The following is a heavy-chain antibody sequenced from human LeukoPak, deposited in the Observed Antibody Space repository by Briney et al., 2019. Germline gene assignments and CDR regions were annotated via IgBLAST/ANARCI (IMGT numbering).Heavy chain of an antibody. CDR3: AREAAVVREFDY. D-gene: IGHD4-23*01. J-gene: IGHJ4*02. CDR1: GFTFSSYE. CDR2: ISSSGSTI. V-gene: IGHV3-48*03. Sequence: PGGSLRLSCAASGFTFSSYEMNWVRQAPGKGLEWVSYISSSGSTIYYADSVKGRFTISRDNAKNSLYLQMNSLRAEDTAVYYCAREAAVVREFDYWGQGTLVTVSS.